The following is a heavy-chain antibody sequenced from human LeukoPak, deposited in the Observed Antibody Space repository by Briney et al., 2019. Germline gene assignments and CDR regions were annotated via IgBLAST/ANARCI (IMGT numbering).Heavy chain of an antibody. CDR2: IIPIFGTA. D-gene: IGHD2-2*01. V-gene: IGHV1-69*05. CDR1: GYTFTGYY. J-gene: IGHJ6*03. CDR3: ATQEDIVVVPAAISYYYYYMDV. Sequence: ASVKVSCKASGYTFTGYYMHWVRQAPGQGVEWMEGIIPIFGTANYAQKFQGRVTITTDESTSTAYMELSSLRSEDTAVYYCATQEDIVVVPAAISYYYYYMDVWGKGTTVTVSS.